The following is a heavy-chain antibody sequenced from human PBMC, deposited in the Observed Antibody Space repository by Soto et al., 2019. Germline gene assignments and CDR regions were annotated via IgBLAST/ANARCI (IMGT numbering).Heavy chain of an antibody. D-gene: IGHD3-22*01. CDR2: IVVGSGNT. CDR3: AADPYYYDSSGSIAFDI. J-gene: IGHJ3*02. Sequence: SVKVSCKASGFTFTSSAVQWVRQARGQRLEWIGWIVVGSGNTNYAQKFQERVTITRDRSTSTAYMELSSLRSEDTAVYYCAADPYYYDSSGSIAFDIWGQGTMVTVSS. CDR1: GFTFTSSA. V-gene: IGHV1-58*01.